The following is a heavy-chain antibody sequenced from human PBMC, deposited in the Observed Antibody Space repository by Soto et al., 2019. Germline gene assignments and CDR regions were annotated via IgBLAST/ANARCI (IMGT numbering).Heavy chain of an antibody. CDR1: GFTFSNYA. J-gene: IGHJ6*02. Sequence: GGSLRLSCAASGFTFSNYAMNWVRQAPGKGLEWVAVIWYDGSNKYYADSVKGRFTISRDNSKNTLYLQMNSLRAEDMAVYYCAREDHYYYGMDVWGQGTTVTVSS. CDR3: AREDHYYYGMDV. CDR2: IWYDGSNK. V-gene: IGHV3-33*08.